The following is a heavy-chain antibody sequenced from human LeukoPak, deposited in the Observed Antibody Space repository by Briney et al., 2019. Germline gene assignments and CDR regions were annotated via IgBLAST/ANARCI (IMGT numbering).Heavy chain of an antibody. J-gene: IGHJ4*02. CDR3: ARDPGGQWLAPNLTFDY. CDR2: ISAYNGNT. CDR1: GYTFTNYG. V-gene: IGHV1-18*01. Sequence: ASVKVSCKASGYTFTNYGISWVRQAPGQGLEWMGWISAYNGNTNYAQKLQGRVTMTTDTSTSTAYMELRSLRSDDTAVYYCARDPGGQWLAPNLTFDYWGQGTLVTVSS. D-gene: IGHD6-19*01.